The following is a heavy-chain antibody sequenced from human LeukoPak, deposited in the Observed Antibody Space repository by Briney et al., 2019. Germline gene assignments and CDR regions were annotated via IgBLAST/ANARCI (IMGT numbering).Heavy chain of an antibody. CDR2: ISSSSSII. CDR1: GFTFSSYE. J-gene: IGHJ5*02. Sequence: PGGSLRLSCAASGFTFSSYEMNWVRQAPGKGLEWVSYISSSSSIIYYADSVKGRFTISRDNAKNSLYLQMNSLRAEDTAVYYCARDSSGYFHWFDPWGQGTLVTVSS. CDR3: ARDSSGYFHWFDP. V-gene: IGHV3-48*03. D-gene: IGHD3-22*01.